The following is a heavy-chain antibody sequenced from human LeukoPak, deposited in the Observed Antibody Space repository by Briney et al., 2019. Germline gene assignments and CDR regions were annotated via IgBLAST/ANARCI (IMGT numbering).Heavy chain of an antibody. D-gene: IGHD3-22*01. J-gene: IGHJ4*02. CDR1: GGSISSGGYY. Sequence: SETLSLTCTVSGGSISSGGYYWSWIRQHPGKGLEWIGYIYYSGGTYYNPSLKSRVTISVDTSKNQFSLKLSSVTAADTAVYYCARTYYDSSGYPQTPFDYWGQGTLVTVSS. CDR3: ARTYYDSSGYPQTPFDY. CDR2: IYYSGGT. V-gene: IGHV4-31*03.